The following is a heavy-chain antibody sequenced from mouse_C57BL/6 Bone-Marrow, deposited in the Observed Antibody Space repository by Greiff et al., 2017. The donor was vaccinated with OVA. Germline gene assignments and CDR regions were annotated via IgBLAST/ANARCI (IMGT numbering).Heavy chain of an antibody. D-gene: IGHD2-5*01. CDR3: ARGSYYSNHWYFDV. Sequence: QVQLQQSGPELVKPGASVKISCKASGYAFSSSWMNWVKQRPGKGLEWIGRIYPGDGDTNYNGKFKGKATLTADKSSSTAYMQLSSLTSEDSAVYFCARGSYYSNHWYFDVWGTGTTVTVSS. V-gene: IGHV1-82*01. CDR1: GYAFSSSW. J-gene: IGHJ1*03. CDR2: IYPGDGDT.